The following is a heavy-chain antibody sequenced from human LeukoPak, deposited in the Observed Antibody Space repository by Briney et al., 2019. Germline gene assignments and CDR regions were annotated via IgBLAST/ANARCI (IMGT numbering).Heavy chain of an antibody. CDR3: AELGITIIGGV. Sequence: GGSLRLSCAASGFTFSSYEMNSVRQAPGKGLEWVSYISSSCSTIYYADSVKGRFTISRDNAKNSLYLKMNSMRAEDTAVYYCAELGITIIGGVWGKGTTVTISS. CDR2: ISSSCSTI. CDR1: GFTFSSYE. D-gene: IGHD3-10*02. V-gene: IGHV3-48*03. J-gene: IGHJ6*04.